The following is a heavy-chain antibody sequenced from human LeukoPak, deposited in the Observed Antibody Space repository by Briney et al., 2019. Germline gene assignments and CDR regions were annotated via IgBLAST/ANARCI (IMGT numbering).Heavy chain of an antibody. V-gene: IGHV1-69*05. CDR3: ASTRPADFWSGPYYFDY. CDR2: IIPIFGTA. J-gene: IGHJ4*02. Sequence: SVKVSCKASGGTFSSYAISWVRQAPGQGLEWMGGIIPIFGTANYAQKFQGRVTITTDESTSTAYMELSSLRSEDTAVYYCASTRPADFWSGPYYFDYWGQGTLVTVSS. CDR1: GGTFSSYA. D-gene: IGHD3-3*01.